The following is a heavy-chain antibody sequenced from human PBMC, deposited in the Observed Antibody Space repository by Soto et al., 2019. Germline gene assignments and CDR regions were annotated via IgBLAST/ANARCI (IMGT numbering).Heavy chain of an antibody. D-gene: IGHD6-6*01. CDR3: ARGPSIAAPNWFDP. V-gene: IGHV4-34*01. Sequence: SETLSLTCAVYGGSFSGYYWSWIRQPPGKGLEWIGEINHSGSTNYNPSLKSRVTISVDTSKNQFSLKLSSVTAADTAVYYCARGPSIAAPNWFDPWGQGTLVTVPQ. J-gene: IGHJ5*02. CDR2: INHSGST. CDR1: GGSFSGYY.